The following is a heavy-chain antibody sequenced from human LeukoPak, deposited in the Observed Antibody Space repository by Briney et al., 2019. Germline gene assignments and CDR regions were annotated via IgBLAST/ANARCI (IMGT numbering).Heavy chain of an antibody. D-gene: IGHD3-10*01. CDR2: INHSGTT. V-gene: IGHV4-34*01. CDR3: ARQRGYNPYYYGSGSYGGNPFDY. CDR1: GGSFSGYY. J-gene: IGHJ4*02. Sequence: PSETLSLTCAVYGGSFSGYYWSWIPPPPGKGLEWIGEINHSGTTNYNPSLKSRVTISVDTSKNQFSLKLSCVAAADTAVYYCARQRGYNPYYYGSGSYGGNPFDYWGQGTLVTVSS.